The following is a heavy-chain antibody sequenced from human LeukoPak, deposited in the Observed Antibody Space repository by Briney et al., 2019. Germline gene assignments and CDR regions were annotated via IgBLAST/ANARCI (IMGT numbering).Heavy chain of an antibody. Sequence: SETLSLTCTVSGGSISSYYWSWIRQPPGKGLEWIAYISDIGSINYNPSLKSRVTISLDTSKNQFSLKLNSVTAADTAVYYCAGHHPRNTVDFWGQGTLVTVSS. CDR1: GGSISSYY. V-gene: IGHV4-59*08. CDR2: ISDIGSI. D-gene: IGHD2-8*02. J-gene: IGHJ4*02. CDR3: AGHHPRNTVDF.